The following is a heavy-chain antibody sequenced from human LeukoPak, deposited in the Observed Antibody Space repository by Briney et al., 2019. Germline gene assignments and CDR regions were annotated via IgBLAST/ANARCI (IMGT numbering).Heavy chain of an antibody. CDR2: IYNSGVT. Sequence: PSETLSLTCTVSGASINSYYWSWIRHPPGKGLEWLGYIYNSGVTNYNPSLKSRVTISVDTSRNQFSLKLSSVTAADTAVYYCARGMTTVTHWGQGTLVTVSS. V-gene: IGHV4-59*08. J-gene: IGHJ4*02. D-gene: IGHD4-11*01. CDR3: ARGMTTVTH. CDR1: GASINSYY.